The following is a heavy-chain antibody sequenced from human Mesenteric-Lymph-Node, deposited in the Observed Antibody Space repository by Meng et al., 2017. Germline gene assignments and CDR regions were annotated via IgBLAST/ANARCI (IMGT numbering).Heavy chain of an antibody. D-gene: IGHD3-22*01. CDR2: INHSGST. CDR1: GGSFSGYY. J-gene: IGHJ4*01. V-gene: IGHV4-34*01. Sequence: SETLSLTCAVYGGSFSGYYWSWIRQPPGKGLEWIGEINHSGSTYYNPSLKSRVTISVDTSKNQFSLKLSSVTAADTAVYYCARDSTYYYDSSGYYYSALWGQGTQVT. CDR3: ARDSTYYYDSSGYYYSAL.